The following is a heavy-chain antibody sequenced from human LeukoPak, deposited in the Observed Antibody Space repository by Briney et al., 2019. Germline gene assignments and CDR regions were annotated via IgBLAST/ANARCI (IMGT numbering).Heavy chain of an antibody. D-gene: IGHD5-18*01. CDR2: IKSKTDGGTT. CDR3: TTHQGQLWSRNYYYYGMDV. Sequence: GGSLRLSCAASGFIFSNAWMNWLRQAPGQGLEWVGRIKSKTDGGTTDYAAPAKGRFTISRDDSKNTLYLQMNSLKTEDTAVYYCTTHQGQLWSRNYYYYGMDVCGQRTTVTASS. CDR1: GFIFSNAW. V-gene: IGHV3-15*07. J-gene: IGHJ6*02.